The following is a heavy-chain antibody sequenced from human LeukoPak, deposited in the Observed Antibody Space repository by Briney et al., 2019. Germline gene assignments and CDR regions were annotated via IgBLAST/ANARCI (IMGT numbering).Heavy chain of an antibody. CDR3: ARNSDSSGYYYVDY. D-gene: IGHD3-22*01. Sequence: GGSLRLSCAASGFTFSSYSMNWVRQAPGKGLEWVSSISSSSSYIYYADSVKGRFTISRDNAKNSLYLQMNSLRAEDTALYYCARNSDSSGYYYVDYWGQGTLVTVSS. J-gene: IGHJ4*02. V-gene: IGHV3-21*04. CDR2: ISSSSSYI. CDR1: GFTFSSYS.